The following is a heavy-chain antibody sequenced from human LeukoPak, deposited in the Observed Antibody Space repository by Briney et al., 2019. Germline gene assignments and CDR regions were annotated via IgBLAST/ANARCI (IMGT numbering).Heavy chain of an antibody. V-gene: IGHV3-21*01. Sequence: GGSLRLSCAASGFTFSSYNMNWVRQAPGKGLEWVSSITTGSTYLYYADSMKGRFTISRDNAKNSLYLQMNSLRAEDTAVYYCARAITGGAAAGFDYWGQGTLVTVSS. CDR3: ARAITGGAAAGFDY. D-gene: IGHD6-13*01. J-gene: IGHJ4*02. CDR2: ITTGSTYL. CDR1: GFTFSSYN.